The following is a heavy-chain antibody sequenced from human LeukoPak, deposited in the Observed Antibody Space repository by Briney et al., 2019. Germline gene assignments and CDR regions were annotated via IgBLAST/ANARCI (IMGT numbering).Heavy chain of an antibody. CDR1: GGTFSSYA. CDR3: ARARGPPIWGSYRPFDY. V-gene: IGHV1-69*01. CDR2: IIPIFGTA. D-gene: IGHD3-16*02. J-gene: IGHJ4*02. Sequence: RASVKVSCKASGGTFSSYAISWVRQAPGQGLEWMGGIIPIFGTANYAQKFQGRVTITADESTSTAYMELSSLRSEDTAVYYCARARGPPIWGSYRPFDYWGQGTLVTVSS.